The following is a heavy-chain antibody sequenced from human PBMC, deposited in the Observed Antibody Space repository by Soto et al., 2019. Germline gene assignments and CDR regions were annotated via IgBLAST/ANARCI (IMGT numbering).Heavy chain of an antibody. V-gene: IGHV4-59*08. CDR3: ARHWDGAAYYYGMDV. CDR1: GGSISSYY. CDR2: IYYSGST. D-gene: IGHD3-10*01. Sequence: QVQLQESGPGLVKPSETLSLTCTVSGGSISSYYWSWIRQPPGKGLEWIGYIYYSGSTDYNPSLKSRVTISVDMSKNHFSLKLSSVTAADTAVYYCARHWDGAAYYYGMDVWGQGTTVTVSS. J-gene: IGHJ6*02.